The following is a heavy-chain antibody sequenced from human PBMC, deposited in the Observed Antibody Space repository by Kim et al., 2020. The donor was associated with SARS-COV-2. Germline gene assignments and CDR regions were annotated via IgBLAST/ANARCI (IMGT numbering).Heavy chain of an antibody. CDR2: INHSGST. Sequence: SETLSLTCAVYGGSFSGYYWSWIRQPPGKGLEWIGEINHSGSTNYNPSLKTPLTLSLDTSTTHFSLQLRSLTSSLPAVYYFSLYLHFYFYYGM. CDR1: GGSFSGYY. V-gene: IGHV4-34*01. J-gene: IGHJ6*01. CDR3: SLYLHFYFYYGM.